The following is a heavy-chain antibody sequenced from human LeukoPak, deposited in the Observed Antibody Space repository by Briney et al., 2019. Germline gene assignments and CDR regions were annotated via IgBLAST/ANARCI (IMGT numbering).Heavy chain of an antibody. Sequence: GGSLRLSCAASGFTFSTYNMNWVRQAPGKGLEWVSSITSTSSYMYYADSVKGRFTISRDNAQNSLYLHMGSLRAEDTAVYYCARDPYSGGYGDDYYYYMDVWGKGTTVTISS. CDR3: ARDPYSGGYGDDYYYYMDV. CDR2: ITSTSSYM. V-gene: IGHV3-21*01. J-gene: IGHJ6*03. CDR1: GFTFSTYN. D-gene: IGHD1-26*01.